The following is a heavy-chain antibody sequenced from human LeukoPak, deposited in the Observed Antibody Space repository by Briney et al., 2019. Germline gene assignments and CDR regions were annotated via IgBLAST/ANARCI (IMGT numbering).Heavy chain of an antibody. CDR2: VSYDGSYK. D-gene: IGHD3-22*01. CDR3: ASGAYYYDSSGNDAFDI. J-gene: IGHJ3*02. Sequence: GGSLRLSCAATGFTFSNFAMHWVRQAPGKGLEWVAVVSYDGSYKYYADSVKGRFTISRDNSKNTLYLQMNSLRAEDTAVYYCASGAYYYDSSGNDAFDIWGQGTMVTVSS. CDR1: GFTFSNFA. V-gene: IGHV3-30*03.